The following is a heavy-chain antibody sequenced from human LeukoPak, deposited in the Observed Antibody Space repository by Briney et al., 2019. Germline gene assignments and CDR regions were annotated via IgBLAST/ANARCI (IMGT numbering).Heavy chain of an antibody. CDR2: ISGSGGST. J-gene: IGHJ4*02. D-gene: IGHD3-22*01. CDR1: GFTFSSYA. CDR3: AKTVATYYYDSSGYLDY. V-gene: IGHV3-23*01. Sequence: GGSLRLSCAASGFTFSSYAMSWVRQAPGKGLEWVSAISGSGGSTYCADSVKGRFTISRDNSKNTLYLQMNSLRAEDTAVYYCAKTVATYYYDSSGYLDYWGQGTLVTVSS.